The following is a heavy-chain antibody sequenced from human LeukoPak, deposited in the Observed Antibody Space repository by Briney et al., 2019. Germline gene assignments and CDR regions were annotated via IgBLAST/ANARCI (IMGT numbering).Heavy chain of an antibody. CDR1: GFTFSHYW. V-gene: IGHV3-74*01. Sequence: GGSLRLSCAASGFTFSHYWMHWVRQAPGKGLVWVSRINTDGRSTTYADSVRGRFTISRDNAKNTLYLQMNSLRAEDTAVYYCAGSCTNGVCYREDYWGQGTLVTVSS. CDR3: AGSCTNGVCYREDY. CDR2: INTDGRST. J-gene: IGHJ4*02. D-gene: IGHD2-8*01.